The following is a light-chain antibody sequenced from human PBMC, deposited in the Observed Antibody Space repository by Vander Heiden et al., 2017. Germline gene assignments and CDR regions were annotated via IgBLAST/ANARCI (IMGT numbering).Light chain of an antibody. CDR2: DAS. Sequence: TQSPSSLSASVGDTVTITCRARRGSSNFLAWFQQKPGKAPKSLIYDASSLQSGVPSKFSGSGSGTDFTLTISGLQAEDFATYYCQQYNSYPSTFGPGTKVDIK. CDR1: RGSSNF. CDR3: QQYNSYPST. V-gene: IGKV1-16*02. J-gene: IGKJ3*01.